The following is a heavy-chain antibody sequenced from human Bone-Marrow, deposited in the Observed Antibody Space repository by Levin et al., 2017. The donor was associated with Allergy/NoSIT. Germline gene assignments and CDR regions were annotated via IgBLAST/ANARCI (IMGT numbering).Heavy chain of an antibody. D-gene: IGHD6-13*01. V-gene: IGHV4-30-4*01. CDR1: GGSISSGDYY. J-gene: IGHJ5*02. Sequence: KSSETLSLTCTVSGGSISSGDYYWSWIRQPPGKGLEWIGYIYYSGSTYYNPSLKSRVTISVDTSKNQFSLKLSSVTAADTAVYYCARGRSSWLRRFDPWGQGTLVTVSS. CDR2: IYYSGST. CDR3: ARGRSSWLRRFDP.